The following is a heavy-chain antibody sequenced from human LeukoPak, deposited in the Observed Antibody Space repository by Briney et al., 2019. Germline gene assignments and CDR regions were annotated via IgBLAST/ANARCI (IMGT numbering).Heavy chain of an antibody. CDR1: GFTVSSNY. D-gene: IGHD3-10*01. CDR3: TKWSGFGDD. J-gene: IGHJ4*02. CDR2: ISGSGDST. Sequence: QPGGSLRLSCAASGFTVSSNYMSWVRQTPGKGLEWVSGISGSGDSTFYADSVKGRFTISRDNSRNTLYLQMSSLRPEDTAVYYCTKWSGFGDDWGQGTLVTVSS. V-gene: IGHV3-23*01.